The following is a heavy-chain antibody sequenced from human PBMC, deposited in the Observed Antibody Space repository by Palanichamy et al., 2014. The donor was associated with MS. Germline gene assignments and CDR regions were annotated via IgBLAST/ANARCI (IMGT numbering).Heavy chain of an antibody. V-gene: IGHV5-10-1*03. D-gene: IGHD2/OR15-2a*01. CDR3: ARGDFFSRTPEDYYYGMDV. Sequence: EVQLVQSGAEVKKPGESLRISCKGSGYSFTSYWISWVRQMPGKGLEWMGRIDPSDSYTNYSPSFQGHVTISADKSISTAYLQWSSLKASDTAMYYCARGDFFSRTPEDYYYGMDVWGQGTTVTVSS. CDR2: IDPSDSYT. CDR1: GYSFTSYW. J-gene: IGHJ6*02.